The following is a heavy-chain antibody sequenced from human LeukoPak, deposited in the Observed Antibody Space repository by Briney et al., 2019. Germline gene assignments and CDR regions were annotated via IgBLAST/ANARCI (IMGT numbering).Heavy chain of an antibody. CDR3: ARGMYSSSWYLRYYGMDV. J-gene: IGHJ6*02. CDR1: GFTFSSYW. V-gene: IGHV3-74*01. CDR2: INSDGSST. Sequence: PGGSLRLSCAASGFTFSSYWMRWVRHAPGKGLVWVSRINSDGSSTSYADSVKGRFTISRDNAKNTLYLQMNSLRAEDTAVYYCARGMYSSSWYLRYYGMDVWGQGTTVTVSS. D-gene: IGHD6-13*01.